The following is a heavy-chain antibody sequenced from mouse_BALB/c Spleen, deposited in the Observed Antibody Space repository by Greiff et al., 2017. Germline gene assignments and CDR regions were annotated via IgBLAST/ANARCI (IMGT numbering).Heavy chain of an antibody. CDR3: ARGGDYAVYAMDY. CDR1: GFAFSSYD. V-gene: IGHV5-12-1*01. J-gene: IGHJ4*01. Sequence: DVMLVESGGGLVKPGGSLKLSCAASGFAFSSYDMSWVRQTPEKRLEWVAYISSGGGSTYYPDTVKGRFTISRDNAKNTLYLQMSSLKSEDTAMYYCARGGDYAVYAMDYWGLGTSVTVSS. CDR2: ISSGGGST. D-gene: IGHD2-4*01.